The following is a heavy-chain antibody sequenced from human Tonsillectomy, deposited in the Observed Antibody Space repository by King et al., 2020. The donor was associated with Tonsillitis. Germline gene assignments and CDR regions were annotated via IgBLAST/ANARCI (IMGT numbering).Heavy chain of an antibody. D-gene: IGHD1-26*01. J-gene: IGHJ3*02. V-gene: IGHV4-4*08. CDR1: SCSISNYY. CDR2: IYFSGST. Sequence: QLQESGPGLGKPSETLSLTCTVSSCSISNYYWSWIRQPPGKGLEWIGYIYFSGSTNYNPSLKSRLTISVDTSKNPFSLKLSSVTAADTAVYYCARTSGSSSRLAFDIWGQGTLVTVSS. CDR3: ARTSGSSSRLAFDI.